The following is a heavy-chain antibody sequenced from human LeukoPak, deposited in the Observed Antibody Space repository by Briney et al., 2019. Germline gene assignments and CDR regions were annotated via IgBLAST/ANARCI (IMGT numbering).Heavy chain of an antibody. CDR1: GYTFTGYY. J-gene: IGHJ4*02. CDR2: INPNSGGT. D-gene: IGHD3-3*01. V-gene: IGHV1-2*06. Sequence: ASVRVSCKASGYTFTGYYMHWVRQAPGQGLEWMGRINPNSGGTNYAQKFQGRVTMTRDTSISTAYMELSRLRSEDTAVYYCARGELGITIFGVVITPFDYWGQGTLVTVSS. CDR3: ARGELGITIFGVVITPFDY.